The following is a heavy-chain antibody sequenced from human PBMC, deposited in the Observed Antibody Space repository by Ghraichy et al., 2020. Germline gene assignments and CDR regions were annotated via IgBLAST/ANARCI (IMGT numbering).Heavy chain of an antibody. D-gene: IGHD6-13*01. CDR3: ARGFLAAAGTLVDY. J-gene: IGHJ4*02. CDR1: GFTFSSYG. Sequence: GGSLRLSCAASGFTFSSYGMHWVRQAPGKGLEWVAVIWYDGSNKYYADSVKGRFTISRDNSKNTLYLQMNSLRAEDTAVYYCARGFLAAAGTLVDYWGQGTLVTVSS. CDR2: IWYDGSNK. V-gene: IGHV3-33*01.